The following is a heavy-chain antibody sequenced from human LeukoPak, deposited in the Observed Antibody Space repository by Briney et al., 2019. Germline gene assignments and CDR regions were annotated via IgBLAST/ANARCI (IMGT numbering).Heavy chain of an antibody. D-gene: IGHD3-10*01. Sequence: GGSLRLSCAASGFTFSSYSMNWVRQAPGKGLEWVSAISGSGGSTYYADSVKGRFTISRDNSKNTLYLQMNSLRAEDTAVYYCAKSYYGSGSPDYWGQGTLVTVSS. CDR2: ISGSGGST. CDR1: GFTFSSYS. V-gene: IGHV3-23*01. CDR3: AKSYYGSGSPDY. J-gene: IGHJ4*02.